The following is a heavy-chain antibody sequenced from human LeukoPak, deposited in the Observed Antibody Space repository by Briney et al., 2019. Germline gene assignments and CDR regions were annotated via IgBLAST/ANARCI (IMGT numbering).Heavy chain of an antibody. J-gene: IGHJ4*02. CDR2: IYSGGST. CDR1: GFTVSSNY. D-gene: IGHD6-19*01. CDR3: ARDNIAVAGIDY. V-gene: IGHV3-66*01. Sequence: GGSLRLSCAASGFTVSSNYMSWVRQAPGKGLEWVSVIYSGGSTYYADSVEGRFSISRDNSKNTLYLQMNSLRAEDTAVYYCARDNIAVAGIDYWGQGTLVTVSS.